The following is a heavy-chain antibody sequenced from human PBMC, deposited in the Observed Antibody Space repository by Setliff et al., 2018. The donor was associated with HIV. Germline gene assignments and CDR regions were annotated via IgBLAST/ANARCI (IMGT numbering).Heavy chain of an antibody. CDR3: AREIYGGNSRPFDY. J-gene: IGHJ4*02. V-gene: IGHV4-59*01. CDR1: GGSISSYY. CDR2: IYYNGNT. Sequence: PSETLSLTCTVSGGSISSYYWSWIRQPPGKGLEWIGYIYYNGNTNYNPSLESRVTISVDTSKNQLSLKLSSVTAADTAVYYCAREIYGGNSRPFDYWGQGTLVTVSS. D-gene: IGHD4-17*01.